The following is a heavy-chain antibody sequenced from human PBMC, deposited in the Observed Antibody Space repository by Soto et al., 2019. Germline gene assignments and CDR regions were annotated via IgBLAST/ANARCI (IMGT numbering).Heavy chain of an antibody. J-gene: IGHJ4*02. CDR1: GGSITRNDHY. CDR2: IKSSGST. D-gene: IGHD6-19*01. Sequence: QLQLQESGPGLVRPSETLSLICTVSGGSITRNDHYWGWIRQSPGKGLEWIGDIKSSGSTNYNLSLKSRVRRSVETSKNQFSLKMNSVTTADTAVYYCARLGSSGWYQGSYFDYWGQGTLVTVSS. V-gene: IGHV4-39*01. CDR3: ARLGSSGWYQGSYFDY.